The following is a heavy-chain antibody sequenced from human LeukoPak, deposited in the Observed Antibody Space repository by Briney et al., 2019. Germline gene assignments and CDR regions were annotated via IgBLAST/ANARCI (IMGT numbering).Heavy chain of an antibody. J-gene: IGHJ6*02. CDR1: GITFSSYA. CDR3: AKGEDCSSTSCYSQAIYYYFYGMDV. D-gene: IGHD2-2*01. V-gene: IGHV3-23*01. Sequence: GGSLRLSCAASGITFSSYAMSWVRQAPGKGLEWVSTISGSGGSTYYADSVKGRFTISRDNSKNTLYLQMNSLRAEDTAVYYCAKGEDCSSTSCYSQAIYYYFYGMDVWGQGTTVTVSS. CDR2: ISGSGGST.